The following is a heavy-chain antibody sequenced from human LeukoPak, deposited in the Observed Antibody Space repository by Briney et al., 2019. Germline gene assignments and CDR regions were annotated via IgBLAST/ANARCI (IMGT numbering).Heavy chain of an antibody. Sequence: PGGSLRLSCAASGFTFSDYYMSWIRQAPGKGLDWVSYISSSGSTIYYADSVKGRFTISRDNAKNSLYLQMNSLRAEDTAVYYCARSQSYYYDSSGYNRYWGQGTLVTVSS. CDR3: ARSQSYYYDSSGYNRY. D-gene: IGHD3-22*01. J-gene: IGHJ4*02. V-gene: IGHV3-11*04. CDR2: ISSSGSTI. CDR1: GFTFSDYY.